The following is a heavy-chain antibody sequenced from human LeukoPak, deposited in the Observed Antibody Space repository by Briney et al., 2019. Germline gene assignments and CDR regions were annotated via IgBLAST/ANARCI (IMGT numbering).Heavy chain of an antibody. CDR2: IYYSGST. J-gene: IGHJ4*02. V-gene: IGHV4-59*01. Sequence: PSETLSLTCTVSGGSISSYYWSWIRQPPGKGLEWIGYIYYSGSTNYNPSLKSRVTISVDTSKNQFSLKLSSVTAADTAVYYCARAIGYSSSWCDYWGQGTLVTVSS. CDR3: ARAIGYSSSWCDY. D-gene: IGHD6-13*01. CDR1: GGSISSYY.